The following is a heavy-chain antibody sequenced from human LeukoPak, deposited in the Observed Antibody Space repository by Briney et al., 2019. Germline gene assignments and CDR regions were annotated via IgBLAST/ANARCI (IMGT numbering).Heavy chain of an antibody. CDR3: AKDIRRGYNFGYDQFAY. CDR2: ISSSSSYI. J-gene: IGHJ4*02. CDR1: GFTFSSYS. D-gene: IGHD5-18*01. V-gene: IGHV3-21*01. Sequence: SGGSLRLSCAASGFTFSSYSMNWVRQAPGKGLEWVSSISSSSSYIYYADSVKGRFTISRDNAKNSLYLQMNSLTAEDTALYYCAKDIRRGYNFGYDQFAYWGQGTLVTVSS.